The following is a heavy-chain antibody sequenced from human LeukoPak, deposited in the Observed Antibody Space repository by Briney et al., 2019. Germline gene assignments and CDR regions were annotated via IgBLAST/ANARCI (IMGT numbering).Heavy chain of an antibody. D-gene: IGHD6-19*01. CDR3: AKDNGGSSGWYGY. J-gene: IGHJ4*02. CDR2: ISYDGSNK. CDR1: GYTFTSYY. Sequence: SCKASGYTFTSYYMHWVRQAPGKGLEWVAVISYDGSNKYYADSVKGRFTISRDNSKNTLYLQMNSLRAEDTAVYYCAKDNGGSSGWYGYWGQGTLVTVSS. V-gene: IGHV3-30*18.